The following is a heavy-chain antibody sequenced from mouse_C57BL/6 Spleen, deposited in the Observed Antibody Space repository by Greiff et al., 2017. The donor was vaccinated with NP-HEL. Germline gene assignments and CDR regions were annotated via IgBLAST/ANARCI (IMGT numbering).Heavy chain of an antibody. CDR3: ASGNYLYAMDY. Sequence: EVMLVESGGGLVQPGGSLKLSCAASGFTFSDYYMYWVRQTPEKRLEWVAYISNGGGSTYYPDTVKGRFTISRDNAKNTLYLQMSRPKSEDTAMYYCASGNYLYAMDYWGQGTSVTVSS. D-gene: IGHD2-1*01. V-gene: IGHV5-12*01. CDR2: ISNGGGST. CDR1: GFTFSDYY. J-gene: IGHJ4*01.